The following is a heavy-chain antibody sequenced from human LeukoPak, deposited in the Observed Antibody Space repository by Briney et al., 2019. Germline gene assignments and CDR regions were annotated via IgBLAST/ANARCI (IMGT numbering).Heavy chain of an antibody. CDR2: IKEDGREK. V-gene: IGHV3-7*01. J-gene: IGHJ3*02. CDR3: ATSQTTSGRYGNAFDI. Sequence: PGGSLRLSCVASGFIFTNHWMSWVRQAPGKGLEWVANIKEDGREKYYVDSVEGRFTISRDNAKNSLDLQMNNLRAEDTAVYYCATSQTTSGRYGNAFDIWGQGTTVSVSS. CDR1: GFIFTNHW. D-gene: IGHD6-19*01.